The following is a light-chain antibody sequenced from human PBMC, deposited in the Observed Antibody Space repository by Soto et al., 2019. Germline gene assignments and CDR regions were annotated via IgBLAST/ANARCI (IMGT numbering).Light chain of an antibody. J-gene: IGKJ4*01. Sequence: EIVLTQSPATLSLSPGERDTLSCRASQSVSSSLAWYQQKPGQAPRLLIYDASTRAIGIPARFSGGGSGTDFTLTISRLEPEDFAVYYCQQRGNWPPLTFGGGTKVEIK. CDR2: DAS. CDR1: QSVSSS. CDR3: QQRGNWPPLT. V-gene: IGKV3-11*01.